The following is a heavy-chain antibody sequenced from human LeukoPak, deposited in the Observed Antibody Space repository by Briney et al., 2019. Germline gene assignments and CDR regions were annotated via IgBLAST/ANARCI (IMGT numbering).Heavy chain of an antibody. D-gene: IGHD2-2*01. CDR3: GTTLLPAAFVI. Sequence: SSVKLSCKASGYTFTSYCMSWVRQAPGQGLEWVGLIRPYNRNTNHAQQLQSRVPVNTDTSTGPAYIELRSLRSHDTAVSYRGTTLLPAAFVIWRQATIVTLPS. CDR1: GYTFTSYC. CDR2: IRPYNRNT. J-gene: IGHJ3*02. V-gene: IGHV1-18*01.